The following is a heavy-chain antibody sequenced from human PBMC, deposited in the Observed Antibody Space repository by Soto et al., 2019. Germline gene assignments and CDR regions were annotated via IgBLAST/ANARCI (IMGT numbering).Heavy chain of an antibody. CDR1: GGTFSSYT. V-gene: IGHV1-69*02. D-gene: IGHD3-16*01. CDR2: IIPILGIA. J-gene: IGHJ4*02. Sequence: QVQLVQSGAEVKKPGSSVKVSCKASGGTFSSYTISWVRQAPGQGLEWMGRIIPILGIANYAQKFQGRVTITADKSTRTDDMELSSLRSEDTAVYYCARVRLHDFGYWGQGTLVTVSS. CDR3: ARVRLHDFGY.